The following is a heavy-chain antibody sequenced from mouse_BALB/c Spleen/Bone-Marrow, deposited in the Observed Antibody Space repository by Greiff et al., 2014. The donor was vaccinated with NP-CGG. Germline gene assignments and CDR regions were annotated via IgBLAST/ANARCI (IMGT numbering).Heavy chain of an antibody. CDR3: AREGDGAY. Sequence: DVQLVESGGGLVKPGGSLKLSCAASGFTFSDYYMYWVRQTPEKRLEWVATISDGGSYTYYPDSVKGRFTISRGNAKNNLYLQMSNLKSEDTAMYYCAREGDGAYWGQGTLVTVSA. J-gene: IGHJ3*01. CDR1: GFTFSDYY. D-gene: IGHD3-3*01. CDR2: ISDGGSYT. V-gene: IGHV5-4*02.